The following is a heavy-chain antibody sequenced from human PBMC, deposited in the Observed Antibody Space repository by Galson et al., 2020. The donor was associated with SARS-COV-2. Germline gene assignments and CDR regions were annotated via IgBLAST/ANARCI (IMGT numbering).Heavy chain of an antibody. Sequence: SETLSLTCTVSGGSISSGGYYWSWIRQHPGKGLEWIGYIYYSGSTYYNPSLKSRVTISVDTSKNQFSLKLRSVTAADTAVYYCARDGGITGTIDYWGQGTLVTVSS. J-gene: IGHJ4*02. CDR3: ARDGGITGTIDY. CDR1: GGSISSGGYY. V-gene: IGHV4-31*03. D-gene: IGHD1-7*01. CDR2: IYYSGST.